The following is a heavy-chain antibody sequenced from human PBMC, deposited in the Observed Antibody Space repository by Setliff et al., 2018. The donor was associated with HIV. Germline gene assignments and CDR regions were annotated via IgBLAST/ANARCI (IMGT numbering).Heavy chain of an antibody. CDR1: GGSFSGYY. CDR3: ARPALGIGGGSRFDN. CDR2: INLIGRT. J-gene: IGHJ4*02. Sequence: SETLSLTCAVYGGSFSGYYWNWIRQPPGKGLEWVGEINLIGRTNYNPSLKSRVTISLDTCKNQFSLKLSSVTAADTAVYYCARPALGIGGGSRFDNWGQGTRVTVSS. V-gene: IGHV4-34*01. D-gene: IGHD3-10*01.